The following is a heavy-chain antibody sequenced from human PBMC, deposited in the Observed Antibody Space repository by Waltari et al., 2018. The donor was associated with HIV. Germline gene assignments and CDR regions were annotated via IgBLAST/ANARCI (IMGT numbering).Heavy chain of an antibody. CDR3: ARGMSFGGVREPHHYGLDV. Sequence: QVQLVQSGAEVKKPGSSVKVSCTASGGTFSSNAISWLRQAPGQGLEWMGGRLPRFGTSNCAPNLQGRVTVTAEEPKSTAYMERSRLRSEDTAVNYWARGMSFGGVREPHHYGLDVGGQGTTVTVTS. V-gene: IGHV1-69*01. D-gene: IGHD3-3*01. CDR2: RLPRFGTS. CDR1: GGTFSSNA. J-gene: IGHJ6*02.